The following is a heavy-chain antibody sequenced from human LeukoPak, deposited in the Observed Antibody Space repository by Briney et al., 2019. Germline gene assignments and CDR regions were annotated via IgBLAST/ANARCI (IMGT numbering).Heavy chain of an antibody. Sequence: GASVKVSCKASGGTFSSYAISWVRQAPGQGLEWMGGIIPIFGTANYAQKFQGRVTITADESTSTAYMELSSLRSEDTAVYYCARDYYDILTGSYYYYGMDVWGQGTTVTVSS. CDR1: GGTFSSYA. CDR3: ARDYYDILTGSYYYYGMDV. V-gene: IGHV1-69*13. CDR2: IIPIFGTA. J-gene: IGHJ6*02. D-gene: IGHD3-9*01.